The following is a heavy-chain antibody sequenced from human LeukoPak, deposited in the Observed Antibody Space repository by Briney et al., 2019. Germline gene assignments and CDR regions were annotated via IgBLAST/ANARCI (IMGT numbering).Heavy chain of an antibody. D-gene: IGHD4-17*01. CDR1: GYTFTSYA. V-gene: IGHV1-69*13. Sequence: ASVKVSCKASGYTFTSYAMHWVRQAPGQGLEWMGGIIPIFGTANYAQKFQGRVTITADESTSTAYMELSSLRSEDTAVYYCARANGDYSWSGGMDVWGQGTTVTVS. CDR3: ARANGDYSWSGGMDV. CDR2: IIPIFGTA. J-gene: IGHJ6*02.